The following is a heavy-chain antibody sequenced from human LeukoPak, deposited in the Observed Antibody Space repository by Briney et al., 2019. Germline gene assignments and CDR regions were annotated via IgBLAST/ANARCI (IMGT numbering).Heavy chain of an antibody. V-gene: IGHV3-21*01. J-gene: IGHJ3*02. Sequence: GGSLRLSCAASGFTFSSYSMNWVRQAPGKGLEWVSSISSSSSYIYYADSVKGRFTISRDNAKNTLYLQMNSLRAEDTAVYYCARLPVAPPPDAFDIWGQGTMVTVSS. CDR2: ISSSSSYI. CDR1: GFTFSSYS. CDR3: ARLPVAPPPDAFDI.